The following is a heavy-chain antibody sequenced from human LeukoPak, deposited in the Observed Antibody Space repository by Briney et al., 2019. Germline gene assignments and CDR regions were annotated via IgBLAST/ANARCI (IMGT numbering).Heavy chain of an antibody. CDR3: GKSSHVVLPGPPGS. CDR2: IREDGINT. CDR1: GFTFNTYW. J-gene: IGHJ5*02. D-gene: IGHD3-10*01. V-gene: IGHV3-30*02. Sequence: GGSLRLSCAASGFTFNTYWMTWVRQAPGQGLEWVAFIREDGINTYYADSVRGRFTISRDNSKNTVYLQMDSLTRGDTAFYYCGKSSHVVLPGPPGSWCQGIQVIVSS.